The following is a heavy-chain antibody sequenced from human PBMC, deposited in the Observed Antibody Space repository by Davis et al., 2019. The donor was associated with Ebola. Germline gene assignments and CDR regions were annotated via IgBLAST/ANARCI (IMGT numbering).Heavy chain of an antibody. D-gene: IGHD6-19*01. CDR1: GFTFSSYA. CDR3: AKGLGSSGWYYFDY. Sequence: PGGSLRLSCAASGFTFSSYAMSWVRQAPGKGLEWVSGISGSGDSTYYADSVKGRFTISRDNSKNTLYLQMNSLRAEDTAVYYCAKGLGSSGWYYFDYWGQGTLVTVSS. CDR2: ISGSGDST. J-gene: IGHJ4*02. V-gene: IGHV3-23*01.